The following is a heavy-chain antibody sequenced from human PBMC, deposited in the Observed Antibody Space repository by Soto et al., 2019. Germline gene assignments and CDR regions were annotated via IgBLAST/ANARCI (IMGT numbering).Heavy chain of an antibody. CDR3: ARVYCSTTTCHVQAFDS. Sequence: LPYTASEFKIRNYEGNRVRQAPGKTLEWVSYISSAGDSSYYADSVKSRFTISRDNAKNSLYLQMNSLRVEDTAVYYCARVYCSTTTCHVQAFDSWGQRLLLTVSS. CDR1: EFKIRNYE. D-gene: IGHD2-2*01. J-gene: IGHJ4*02. V-gene: IGHV3-48*03. CDR2: ISSAGDSS.